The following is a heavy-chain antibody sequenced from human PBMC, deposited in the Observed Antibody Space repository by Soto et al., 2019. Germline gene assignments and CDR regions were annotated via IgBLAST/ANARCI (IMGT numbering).Heavy chain of an antibody. CDR1: GGTFSSYT. J-gene: IGHJ4*02. V-gene: IGHV1-69*02. Sequence: QVQLAQSGAEVKKPGSSVKVSCKASGGTFSSYTISWVRQAPGQGLEWMGRIIPILGIANYAQKFQGRVTITADKSTSTAYMELSSLRSEDTAVYYCSRAAKGTVTVDYWGQGTLVTVSS. D-gene: IGHD4-17*01. CDR3: SRAAKGTVTVDY. CDR2: IIPILGIA.